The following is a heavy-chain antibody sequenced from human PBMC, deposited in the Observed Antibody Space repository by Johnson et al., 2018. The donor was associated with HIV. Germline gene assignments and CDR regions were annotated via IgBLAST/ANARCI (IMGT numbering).Heavy chain of an antibody. V-gene: IGHV3-30-3*01. D-gene: IGHD3-16*01. CDR1: GFTFSSYA. Sequence: QEKLVESGGGVVQPGRSLRLSCAASGFTFSSYAMHWVRQAPGKGLEWVAVISYDGSNKYYADSVKGRFTISTDKAKNTLHLQMNSLRVEDTAVYYCAREWGGMTFGGVIPRNAFDIWGQGTMVTVSS. CDR3: AREWGGMTFGGVIPRNAFDI. J-gene: IGHJ3*02. CDR2: ISYDGSNK.